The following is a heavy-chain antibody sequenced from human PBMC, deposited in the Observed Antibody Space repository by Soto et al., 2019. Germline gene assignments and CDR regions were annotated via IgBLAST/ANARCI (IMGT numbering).Heavy chain of an antibody. V-gene: IGHV1-3*01. CDR1: GYTFTSYA. J-gene: IGHJ6*02. Sequence: ASVKVSCKASGYTFTSYAMHWVRQAPGQRLEWMGWINAGNGNTKYSQKFQGRVTMTKDTSADTAYMELSSLRSEDTAVYYCATVPYYDILTGYLYYYYYGMDVWGQGTTVTVSS. CDR3: ATVPYYDILTGYLYYYYYGMDV. CDR2: INAGNGNT. D-gene: IGHD3-9*01.